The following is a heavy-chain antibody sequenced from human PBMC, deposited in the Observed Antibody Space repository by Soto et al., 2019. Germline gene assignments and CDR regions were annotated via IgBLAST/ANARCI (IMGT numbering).Heavy chain of an antibody. Sequence: PSETLSLTCTVSGDSISSNIYCWGWLRQPPGKKLEWIGSIYYTGTTYYNPSLKSRVTISVDTSKNQFSLKLSSVTAADTAVYYCARGLLASVLLSGLPNWFDPWVQGTLVTVSS. CDR2: IYYTGTT. CDR3: ARGLLASVLLSGLPNWFDP. V-gene: IGHV4-39*07. CDR1: GDSISSNIYC. J-gene: IGHJ5*02. D-gene: IGHD3-3*01.